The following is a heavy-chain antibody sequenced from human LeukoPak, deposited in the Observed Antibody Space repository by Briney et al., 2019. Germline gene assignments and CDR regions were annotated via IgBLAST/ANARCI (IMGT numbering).Heavy chain of an antibody. V-gene: IGHV4-61*02. CDR2: IYTGGST. CDR3: ARTNYADSPDAFDI. D-gene: IGHD1-7*01. CDR1: GGSISSGSYY. J-gene: IGHJ3*02. Sequence: PSQTLSLTCTVSGGSISSGSYYWSWIRQPAGKGLEWIGRIYTGGSTNYNPSLKSRVTISVDTSKNQFSLKLSSVTAADTAVYYCARTNYADSPDAFDIWGQGTMVTVSS.